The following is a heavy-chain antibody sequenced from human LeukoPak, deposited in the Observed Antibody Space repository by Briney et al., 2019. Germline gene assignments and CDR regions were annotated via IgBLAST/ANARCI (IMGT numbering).Heavy chain of an antibody. J-gene: IGHJ6*03. V-gene: IGHV1-18*01. Sequence: ASVKVSCKASGYTFTSYGISWLRQAPGQGLEWMGWISAYNGNTNYAQKLQVRVTMTTDTSTSTAYMELRSLRSDDTAVYYCARTRVGATPMDVWGKGTTVTISS. CDR2: ISAYNGNT. D-gene: IGHD1-26*01. CDR1: GYTFTSYG. CDR3: ARTRVGATPMDV.